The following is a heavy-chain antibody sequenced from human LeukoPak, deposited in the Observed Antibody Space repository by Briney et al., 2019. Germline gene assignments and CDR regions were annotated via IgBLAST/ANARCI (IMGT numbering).Heavy chain of an antibody. D-gene: IGHD3-3*01. CDR3: ARGDLKSDWFDP. J-gene: IGHJ5*02. CDR1: GMSIGSGYY. CDR2: VYNDGST. V-gene: IGHV4-38-2*02. Sequence: SETLSLTCTVTGMSIGSGYYYGWIRQTPGKGLEWIGNVYNDGSTFYNPSLASRVTISVDTSKNQFSLKLSSVTAADTAVYYCARGDLKSDWFDPWGQGTLVIVST.